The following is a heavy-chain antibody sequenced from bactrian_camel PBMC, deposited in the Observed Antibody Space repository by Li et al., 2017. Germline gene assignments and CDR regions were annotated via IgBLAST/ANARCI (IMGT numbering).Heavy chain of an antibody. D-gene: IGHD3*01. CDR2: IAPDGSR. Sequence: VQLVESGGGSVQTGGSLRLSCKPSFFILDDFDMMWYRQTPGNEFELVSSIAPDGSRWYADSVQGRFTISRNVLPERLSLQMTRLKAEDTAMYYCAAGPDVGREKHLTADQVLSIRRNNFWGQGTQVTVS. CDR1: FFILDDFD. V-gene: IGHV3-1*01. CDR3: AAGPDVGREKHLTADQVLSIRRNNF. J-gene: IGHJ4*01.